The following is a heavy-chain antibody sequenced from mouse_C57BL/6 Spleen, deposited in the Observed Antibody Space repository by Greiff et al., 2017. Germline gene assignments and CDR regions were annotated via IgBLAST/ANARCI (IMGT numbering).Heavy chain of an antibody. J-gene: IGHJ2*01. CDR1: GYTFTSYW. D-gene: IGHD6-1*01. V-gene: IGHV1-50*01. Sequence: VQLQQPGAELVKPGASVKLSCKASGYTFTSYWMQWVKQRPGQGLVWICEIDPSDSYTNYNQKFKGKATLTVDTSSSTAYMQLSSLKCEDSAVYYCARKGRGAVYFDYWGQGTTLTVSS. CDR2: IDPSDSYT. CDR3: ARKGRGAVYFDY.